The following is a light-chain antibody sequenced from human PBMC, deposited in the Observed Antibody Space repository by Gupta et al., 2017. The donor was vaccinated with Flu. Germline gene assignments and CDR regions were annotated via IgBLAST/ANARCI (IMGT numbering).Light chain of an antibody. CDR3: QQYNSYSPIT. CDR2: KAS. J-gene: IGKJ5*01. Sequence: DIQMTQSPSTLSASVGDRVTITCRASQSVSSWLAWYQQKPGTAPKLLIYKASSLQGGVPSRFSGSGYGTEFTLTISSRQPDDFATYYCQQYNSYSPITFGQGTRLEIK. V-gene: IGKV1-5*03. CDR1: QSVSSW.